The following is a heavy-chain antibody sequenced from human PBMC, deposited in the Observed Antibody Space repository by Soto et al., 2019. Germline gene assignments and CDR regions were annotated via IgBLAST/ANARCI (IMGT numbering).Heavy chain of an antibody. CDR3: ARVGGYCSGGSCYSIFGLDY. J-gene: IGHJ4*02. D-gene: IGHD2-15*01. CDR1: GGSVSSGSYY. CDR2: IYYSGST. Sequence: SETLSLTCTVSGGSVSSGSYYWSWIRQPPGKGLEWIGYIYYSGSTNYNPSLKSRVTISVDTSKNQFSLKLSSVTAADTAVYYCARVGGYCSGGSCYSIFGLDYWGQGTLVTVSS. V-gene: IGHV4-61*01.